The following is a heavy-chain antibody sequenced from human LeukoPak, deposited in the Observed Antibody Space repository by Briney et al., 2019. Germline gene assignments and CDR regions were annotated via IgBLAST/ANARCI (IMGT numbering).Heavy chain of an antibody. J-gene: IGHJ4*02. Sequence: HPGRSLRLSCAASGFTFSSYAMHWVRQAPGKGLEWVAVISYDGSNKYYADSVKGRFTISRDNPKNTLYLQMNSLRAEDTAVYYCARDFFPSSSWNYFDYWGQGTLVTVSS. V-gene: IGHV3-30*01. CDR2: ISYDGSNK. D-gene: IGHD6-13*01. CDR3: ARDFFPSSSWNYFDY. CDR1: GFTFSSYA.